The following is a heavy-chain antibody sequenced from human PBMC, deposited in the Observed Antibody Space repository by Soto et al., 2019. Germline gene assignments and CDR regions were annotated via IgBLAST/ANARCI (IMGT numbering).Heavy chain of an antibody. J-gene: IGHJ5*02. Sequence: GGSLRLSCAASGFTFSSYGMHWVRQAPGKGLEWVAVIWYDGSNKYYADSVKGRFTISRDNSKNTLYLQMNSLRAEDTAVYYCARDGGRAILPYNCFDPWGQGTLVTVSS. CDR3: ARDGGRAILPYNCFDP. CDR2: IWYDGSNK. D-gene: IGHD2-15*01. CDR1: GFTFSSYG. V-gene: IGHV3-33*01.